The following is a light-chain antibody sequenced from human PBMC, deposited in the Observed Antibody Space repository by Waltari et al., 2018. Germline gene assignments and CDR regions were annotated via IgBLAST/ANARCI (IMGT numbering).Light chain of an antibody. Sequence: DIQMTQSPSTLSASVGDRVTVTCRASQNIGNRLAWYQHKPGKAPNLLIYEASSLEGGAPSRGSGSGSGTGFTLTISSLQPDDFATYYCQQYHTYPWTFGQGTTVEVK. CDR1: QNIGNR. CDR2: EAS. J-gene: IGKJ1*01. V-gene: IGKV1-5*03. CDR3: QQYHTYPWT.